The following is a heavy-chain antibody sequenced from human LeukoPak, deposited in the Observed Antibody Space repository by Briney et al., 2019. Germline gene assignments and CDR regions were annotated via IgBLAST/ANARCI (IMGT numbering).Heavy chain of an antibody. CDR3: ARANFLYCSSTTCLFDY. Sequence: VASVKVSCKASGYTLTDYYMHWVRQAPGQGFEWMGWINPNSGDTNYAQKFQGRVTMTRDTSISTAHMELSRLRSDDTAVYYCARANFLYCSSTTCLFDYWGQGTLVIVSS. CDR2: INPNSGDT. D-gene: IGHD2-2*01. CDR1: GYTLTDYY. V-gene: IGHV1-2*02. J-gene: IGHJ4*02.